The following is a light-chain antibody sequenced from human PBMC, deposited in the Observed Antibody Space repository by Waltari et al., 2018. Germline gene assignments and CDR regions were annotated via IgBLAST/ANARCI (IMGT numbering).Light chain of an antibody. V-gene: IGLV6-57*04. J-gene: IGLJ2*01. CDR3: QSYDRISYVV. CDR2: EDN. CDR1: SGNIASNY. Sequence: NFMLTQPHSVSESPGKTVTISCTRSSGNIASNYVQWYQQRPGSAPTIVIFEDNRRPSGVPIRFSGSIYSSSNSASLTISGLGTEDEGDYYCQSYDRISYVVFGGGTKLTVL.